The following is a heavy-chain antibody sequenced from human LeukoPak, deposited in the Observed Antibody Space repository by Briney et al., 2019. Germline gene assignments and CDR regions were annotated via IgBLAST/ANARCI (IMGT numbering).Heavy chain of an antibody. V-gene: IGHV3-74*01. CDR3: VKDRWADYYGSGTYFDS. CDR2: ITGDGSST. Sequence: PGGSLRLSCAASGFTFSGYWMHWVRQVPGKGLGWVSRITGDGSSTSYADSVKGRFTISRDNAKNTLYLRMSSLRVADTAVYYCVKDRWADYYGSGTYFDSWGQGTLVTVSS. D-gene: IGHD3-10*01. J-gene: IGHJ4*02. CDR1: GFTFSGYW.